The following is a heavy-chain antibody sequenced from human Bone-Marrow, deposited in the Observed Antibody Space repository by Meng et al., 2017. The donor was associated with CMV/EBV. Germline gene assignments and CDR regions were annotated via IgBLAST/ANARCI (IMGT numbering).Heavy chain of an antibody. CDR2: IKQDGSEK. CDR3: ARDIASGYDYYYYGMDV. V-gene: IGHV3-7*01. Sequence: GESLKISCAASGFTFSSYAMSWVRQAPGKGLEWVANIKQDGSEKYYVDSVKGRFTISRDNAKNSLYLQMNSLRAEDTAVYYCARDIASGYDYYYYGMDVWGQGTTVTVSS. D-gene: IGHD5-12*01. CDR1: GFTFSSYA. J-gene: IGHJ6*02.